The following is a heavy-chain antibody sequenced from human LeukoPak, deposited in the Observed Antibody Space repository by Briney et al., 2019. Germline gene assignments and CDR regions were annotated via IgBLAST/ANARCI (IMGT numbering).Heavy chain of an antibody. CDR1: GFTFSSYA. Sequence: GESLRLSCAASGFTFSSYAMSWVRQAPGKGLEWVSAISGSDGRTYYADSVKGRFTISRDNSKNTLYLQMNSLRAEDTAVYSCAKSRVEGSFYYFDCWGQGTLVTVSS. J-gene: IGHJ4*02. CDR2: ISGSDGRT. CDR3: AKSRVEGSFYYFDC. D-gene: IGHD3-3*01. V-gene: IGHV3-23*01.